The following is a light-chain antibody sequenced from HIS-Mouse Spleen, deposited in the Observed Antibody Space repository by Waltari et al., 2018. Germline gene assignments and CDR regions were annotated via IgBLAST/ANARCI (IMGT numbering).Light chain of an antibody. CDR1: NIGSKS. J-gene: IGLJ3*02. V-gene: IGLV3-21*02. CDR3: QVWDSSSDHRV. Sequence: SYVLTQPPSVSVAPGQTARITCGGNNIGSKSVHWYQQKPGQAPVLVVYEDSDRPSGLPGRFSGSNSGNTATLTISRVEAGDEADYYCQVWDSSSDHRVFGGGTKLTVL. CDR2: EDS.